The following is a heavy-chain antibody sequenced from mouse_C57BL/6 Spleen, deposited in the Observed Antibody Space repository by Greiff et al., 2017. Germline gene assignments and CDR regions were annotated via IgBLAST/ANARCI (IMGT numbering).Heavy chain of an antibody. CDR1: GYTFTSYW. D-gene: IGHD2-5*01. J-gene: IGHJ4*01. CDR2: IDPSDSYT. V-gene: IGHV1-69*01. Sequence: QVQLQQPGAELVMPGASVKLSCKASGYTFTSYWMHWVKQRPGQGLEWIGEIDPSDSYTNYNQKFKGKSTLTVDKSSCTAYMQLSSLTSEDSAVYYCARGRSNSYYYAMDYWGQGTSVTVSS. CDR3: ARGRSNSYYYAMDY.